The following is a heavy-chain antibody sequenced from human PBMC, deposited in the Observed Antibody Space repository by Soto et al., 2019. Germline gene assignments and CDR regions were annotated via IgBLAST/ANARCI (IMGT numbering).Heavy chain of an antibody. D-gene: IGHD5-12*01. J-gene: IGHJ6*02. CDR1: GFTFSSYG. CDR3: ARDEGSSGYDSSYYYYYGMDV. Sequence: LRLSCAASGFTFSSYGMHWVRQAPGKGLEWVAVIWYDGSNKYYADSVKGRFTISRDNSKNTLYLQMNSLRAEDTAVYYCARDEGSSGYDSSYYYYYGMDVWGQGTTVTVSS. CDR2: IWYDGSNK. V-gene: IGHV3-33*01.